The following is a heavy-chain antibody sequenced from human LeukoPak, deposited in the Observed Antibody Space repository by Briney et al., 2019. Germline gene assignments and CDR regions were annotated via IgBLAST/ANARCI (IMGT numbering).Heavy chain of an antibody. J-gene: IGHJ4*02. CDR2: INPSGGST. CDR3: ARDRGGYDSFDY. V-gene: IGHV1-46*01. Sequence: ASVKVSCKASGYTFTSYYMHWVRQAPGQGLEWMGIINPSGGSTSYAQKFQGRVTMTRDTSTSTVYMELSSLRSDDTAVYYCARDRGGYDSFDYWGQGTLVTVSS. D-gene: IGHD5-12*01. CDR1: GYTFTSYY.